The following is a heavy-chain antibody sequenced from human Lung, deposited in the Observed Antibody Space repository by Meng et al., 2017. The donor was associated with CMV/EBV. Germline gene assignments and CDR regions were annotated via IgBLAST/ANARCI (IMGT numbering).Heavy chain of an antibody. CDR2: ISGNHRHI. V-gene: IGHV3-21*01. Sequence: GGSXRLXCAASGFTFRVSSMNWVRQAPGKGLEWVASISGNHRHIHYADSVKGRFTISRDNGRESLYLEMNSLRVEDTAVYYCARGLGYGDYEMNYLDYWGQGTXVT. D-gene: IGHD4-17*01. CDR1: GFTFRVSS. J-gene: IGHJ4*02. CDR3: ARGLGYGDYEMNYLDY.